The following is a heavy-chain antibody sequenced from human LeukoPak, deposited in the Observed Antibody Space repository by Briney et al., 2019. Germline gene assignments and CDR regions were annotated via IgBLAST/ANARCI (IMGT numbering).Heavy chain of an antibody. V-gene: IGHV3-21*01. Sequence: TGGSLRLSCAASGFTFTIYSMNWVRQAPGKGLEWVSSIGGSGTSIYYADSVKGRFTISRDNAKNSLYLQMNSLRAEDTAVYYCARDPYDFWSGYSSDNWFDPWGQGTLVTVSS. CDR1: GFTFTIYS. CDR3: ARDPYDFWSGYSSDNWFDP. J-gene: IGHJ5*02. CDR2: IGGSGTSI. D-gene: IGHD3-3*01.